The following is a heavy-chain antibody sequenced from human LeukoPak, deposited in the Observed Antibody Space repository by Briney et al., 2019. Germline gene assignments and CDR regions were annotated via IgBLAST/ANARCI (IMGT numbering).Heavy chain of an antibody. J-gene: IGHJ4*02. CDR2: IYPGDSDT. CDR3: ARTSPSVYCGGDCFATPYGY. V-gene: IGHV5-51*01. D-gene: IGHD2-21*02. Sequence: GESLKISCEGSGYSFTSYWIGWVRQMPGKGLEWMGIIYPGDSDTRYSPSFQGQVTISADKSISTAYLQWSSLKASDTAMYYCARTSPSVYCGGDCFATPYGYWGQGTLVTVSS. CDR1: GYSFTSYW.